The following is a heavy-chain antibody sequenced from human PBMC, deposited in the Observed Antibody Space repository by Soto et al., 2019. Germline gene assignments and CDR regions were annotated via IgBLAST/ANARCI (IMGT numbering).Heavy chain of an antibody. CDR2: ISSSSTNT. J-gene: IGHJ4*02. V-gene: IGHV3-48*02. CDR1: GFVFSNYS. CDR3: TRGTKGGSPPL. D-gene: IGHD1-7*01. Sequence: GGSLRLSCAGSGFVFSNYSTNWVRQAPGRGLEWVSYISSSSTNTYYAASVRGRFTISRDNAENSLYLRMNSLKDEDTAVYYCTRGTKGGSPPLWGQGTLVTVSS.